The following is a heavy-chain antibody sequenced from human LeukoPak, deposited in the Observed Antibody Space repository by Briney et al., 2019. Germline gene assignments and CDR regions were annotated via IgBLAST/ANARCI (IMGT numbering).Heavy chain of an antibody. V-gene: IGHV4-30-2*01. J-gene: IGHJ4*02. CDR1: GGSISSGGYS. CDR3: ASTGYCSGGSCYAAWFDY. Sequence: SQTLSLTCAVSGGSISSGGYSWSWIRQPPGKGLEWIGYIYHSGSTYYNPSLKSRVTISVDRSKNQFSLKLSSVTAADTAVYYCASTGYCSGGSCYAAWFDYWGQGTLVTVSS. D-gene: IGHD2-15*01. CDR2: IYHSGST.